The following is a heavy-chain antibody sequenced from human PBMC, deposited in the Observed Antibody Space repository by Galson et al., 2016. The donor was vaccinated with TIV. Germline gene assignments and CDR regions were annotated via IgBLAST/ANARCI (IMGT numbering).Heavy chain of an antibody. V-gene: IGHV4-59*01. CDR2: IYQSGST. CDR1: GDSINNYF. J-gene: IGHJ5*02. CDR3: ARDKSRRGCFDP. Sequence: SETLSLTCTVFGDSINNYFWNWFRQSPGKGLEWIGDIYQSGSTNYNPSLKSRVTISIGTSKRQFSLKLYSVTAADTAVYYCARDKSRRGCFDPWGQGSLSPSPQ.